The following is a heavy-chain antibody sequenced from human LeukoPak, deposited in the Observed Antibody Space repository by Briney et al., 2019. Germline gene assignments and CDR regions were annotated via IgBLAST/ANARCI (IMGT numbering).Heavy chain of an antibody. V-gene: IGHV3-43*02. CDR1: GFTFDDYA. Sequence: GGSLRLSCAASGFTFDDYAMHWVRQAPGKGLEWVSLISGDGGSTYYADSVKGRFTISRDNSKNSLYLQMNSLRTEDTALYYCAKEEVRYFDWLSRAPYYYGMDVWGQGTTVTVSS. CDR3: AKEEVRYFDWLSRAPYYYGMDV. J-gene: IGHJ6*02. CDR2: ISGDGGST. D-gene: IGHD3-9*01.